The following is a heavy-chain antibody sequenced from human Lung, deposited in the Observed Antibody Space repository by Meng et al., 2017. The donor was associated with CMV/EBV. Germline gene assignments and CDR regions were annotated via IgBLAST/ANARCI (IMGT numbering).Heavy chain of an antibody. V-gene: IGHV1-69*04. D-gene: IGHD3-3*01. CDR1: GGIFSSSA. CDR2: ILPLLDIT. Sequence: SVXVSXKVSGGIFSSSAISWVRQAPGKGLEWMGRILPLLDITNYVPNFQGRVTISADKSKSTDYMEMSRLRYEDTALYYCARSTSKYDFCSGYLPFLDPWXQGTQVTVSS. CDR3: ARSTSKYDFCSGYLPFLDP. J-gene: IGHJ5*02.